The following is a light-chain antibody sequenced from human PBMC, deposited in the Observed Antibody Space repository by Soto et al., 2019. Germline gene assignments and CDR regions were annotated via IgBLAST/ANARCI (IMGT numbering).Light chain of an antibody. Sequence: QSALTQPASVSGSPGQSITSSCTGTSSDVGGYNYVSWYQQHPGKAPKLMIYDVSNRHSGVSNRFSGSKSGNTASLTISGLQAEDEADYYCSSYTSSSTPYVFGTGTKLTVL. J-gene: IGLJ1*01. CDR2: DVS. CDR1: SSDVGGYNY. V-gene: IGLV2-14*01. CDR3: SSYTSSSTPYV.